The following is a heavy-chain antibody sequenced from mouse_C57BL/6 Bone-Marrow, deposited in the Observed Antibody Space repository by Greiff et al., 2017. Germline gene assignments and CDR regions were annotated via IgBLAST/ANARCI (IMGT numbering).Heavy chain of an antibody. CDR2: ISYDGSN. J-gene: IGHJ4*01. D-gene: IGHD4-1*01. V-gene: IGHV3-6*01. CDR1: GYSITSGYY. Sequence: ESGPGLVKPSQSLSLTCSVTGYSITSGYYWNWIRQFPGNKLEWMGYISYDGSNNYNPSLKNRISITRDTSKNQFFLKLNSVTTEDTATYYCARAELGRMDYWGQGTSVTVSS. CDR3: ARAELGRMDY.